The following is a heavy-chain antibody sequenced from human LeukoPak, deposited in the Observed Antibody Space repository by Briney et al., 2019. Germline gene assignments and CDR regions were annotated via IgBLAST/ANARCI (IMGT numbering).Heavy chain of an antibody. CDR2: IYTSGST. J-gene: IGHJ4*02. Sequence: SETLSLTCTVSGGSISSGSYYWSWIRQPAGKGLEGIGRIYTSGSTNYNPSLRSRVTISVDTSKIQFSLKLSAVTAAGTAVYYCARARRNYDYVWGSYRLNDYWGQGTLVTVSS. CDR3: ARARRNYDYVWGSYRLNDY. CDR1: GGSISSGSYY. D-gene: IGHD3-16*02. V-gene: IGHV4-61*02.